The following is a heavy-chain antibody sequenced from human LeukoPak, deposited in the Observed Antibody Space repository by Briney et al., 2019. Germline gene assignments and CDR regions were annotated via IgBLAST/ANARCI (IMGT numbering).Heavy chain of an antibody. V-gene: IGHV3-23*01. CDR3: TTGTGYFRN. CDR2: ITESGGGT. D-gene: IGHD2/OR15-2a*01. CDR1: GVTINNFA. J-gene: IGHJ4*02. Sequence: GGSLRLSCTASGVTINNFAMGWVRQTPGKGLRWVSTITESGGGTYFADSVKGRFSISRDNSKNALYLQMNSLRVDDTAIYYCTTGTGYFRNWGQGTLVTVSS.